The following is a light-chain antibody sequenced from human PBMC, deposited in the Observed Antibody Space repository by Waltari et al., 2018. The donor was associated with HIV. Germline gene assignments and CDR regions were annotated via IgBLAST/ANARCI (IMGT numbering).Light chain of an antibody. CDR2: RTN. V-gene: IGLV10-54*04. CDR3: CAWDSSLNGWV. J-gene: IGLJ3*02. CDR1: RNNAGSQA. Sequence: QAGLTQPPSMSTGLGQTATLTCPGDRNNAGSQAVAWVQHRRGHPPKLLSHRTNNRPSGISDRFSAFRSGDTGFLTISRLQSEDEADYFCCAWDSSLNGWVFGGGTQLTLL.